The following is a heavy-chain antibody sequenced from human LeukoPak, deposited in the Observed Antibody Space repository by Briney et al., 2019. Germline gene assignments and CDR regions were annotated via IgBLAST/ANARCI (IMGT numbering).Heavy chain of an antibody. CDR1: GFTFSSYA. Sequence: PGGSLRLSCAAPGFTFSSYAMHWVRQAPGKGLEWVAVISYDGSNKYYADSVKGRFTISRDNSKNTLYLQMNSLRAEDTAVYYCARDFYDFWSGYCGYWGQGTLVTVSS. CDR3: ARDFYDFWSGYCGY. CDR2: ISYDGSNK. D-gene: IGHD3-3*01. V-gene: IGHV3-30-3*01. J-gene: IGHJ4*02.